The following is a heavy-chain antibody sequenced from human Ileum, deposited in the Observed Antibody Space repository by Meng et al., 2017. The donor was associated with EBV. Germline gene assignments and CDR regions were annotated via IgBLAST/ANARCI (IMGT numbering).Heavy chain of an antibody. V-gene: IGHV4-4*02. Sequence: QWRLQGSGPGLVKPAWTLSLTCTVSGDSISSDIWWSWVRQPPGKGLEWIGEVYHRGDTNYNPSLKSRVDISVDKSKNQFYLSLFSVTAADTAVYYCGRDQGRELINHWGQGTLVTVSS. CDR1: GDSISSDIW. CDR3: GRDQGRELINH. D-gene: IGHD1-7*01. CDR2: VYHRGDT. J-gene: IGHJ4*02.